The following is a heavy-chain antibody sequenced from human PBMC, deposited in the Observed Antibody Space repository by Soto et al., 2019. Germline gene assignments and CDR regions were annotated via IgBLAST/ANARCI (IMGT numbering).Heavy chain of an antibody. D-gene: IGHD6-19*01. J-gene: IGHJ4*02. CDR3: AGGVAVAGTYQLDY. V-gene: IGHV3-53*01. CDR1: GFTVSSNY. Sequence: GGSLRLSCAASGFTVSSNYMSWVRQAPGKGLEWVSVIYNDGSTYYADSVKGRFTISRDTSKNTLYLQMNSLRAEDSAVYYCAGGVAVAGTYQLDYWGQGALVTVSS. CDR2: IYNDGST.